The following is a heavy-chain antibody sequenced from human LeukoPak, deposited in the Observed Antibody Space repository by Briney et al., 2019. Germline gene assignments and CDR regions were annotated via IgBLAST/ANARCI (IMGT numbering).Heavy chain of an antibody. J-gene: IGHJ4*02. V-gene: IGHV4-61*02. CDR2: IYTSGST. CDR1: GGSISSGSYY. Sequence: SQTLSLTCTVSGGSISSGSYYWSWIRQPAGKGLEWIGRIYTSGSTNYNPSLKSRVTISVDTSKNQFSLKLSSVTAADTAVYYCARDDEGNYSDYWGQGTLVTVSS. CDR3: ARDDEGNYSDY. D-gene: IGHD2/OR15-2a*01.